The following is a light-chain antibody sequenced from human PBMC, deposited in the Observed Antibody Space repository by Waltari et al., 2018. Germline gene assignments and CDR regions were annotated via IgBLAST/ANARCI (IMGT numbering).Light chain of an antibody. CDR2: GAS. J-gene: IGKJ2*01. CDR1: QSVSSSY. V-gene: IGKV3-20*01. CDR3: QQTFSTPPQMYT. Sequence: EIVLTQSPGTLSLSPGERATLSCRASQSVSSSYLAWYQQKPGQAPRLLIYGASSRATGIPDRFSGSGSGTDFTLTISRLEPEDFAVYYCQQTFSTPPQMYTFGQGTKLDIK.